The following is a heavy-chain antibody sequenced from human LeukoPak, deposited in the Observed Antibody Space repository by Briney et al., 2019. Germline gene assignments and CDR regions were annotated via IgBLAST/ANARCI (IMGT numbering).Heavy chain of an antibody. CDR2: IIPIFGIA. Sequence: SVKVSCKASGGTFSSYAISWVRQAPGQGLEWMGRIIPIFGIANYAQKFQGRVTITADKSTSTAYMELGSLRSEDTAVYYCARSLGTTFGVDYWGQGTLVTVSS. V-gene: IGHV1-69*04. D-gene: IGHD1-1*01. J-gene: IGHJ4*02. CDR3: ARSLGTTFGVDY. CDR1: GGTFSSYA.